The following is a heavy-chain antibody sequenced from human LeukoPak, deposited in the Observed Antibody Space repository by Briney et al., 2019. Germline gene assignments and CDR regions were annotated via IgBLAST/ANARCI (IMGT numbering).Heavy chain of an antibody. D-gene: IGHD3-16*02. CDR3: AKSSDYDYVWGSYRRPDY. V-gene: IGHV3-23*01. Sequence: PGGSLRLSCAASGFTISRHYMSWVRQAPGKGLEWVSAISGSGGSTYYADSVKGRFTISRDNSKNTLYLQMNSLRAEDTAVYYCAKSSDYDYVWGSYRRPDYWGQGTLVTVSS. CDR1: GFTISRHY. J-gene: IGHJ4*02. CDR2: ISGSGGST.